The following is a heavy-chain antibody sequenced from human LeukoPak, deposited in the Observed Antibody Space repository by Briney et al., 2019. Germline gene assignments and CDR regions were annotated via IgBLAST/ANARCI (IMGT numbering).Heavy chain of an antibody. J-gene: IGHJ4*02. D-gene: IGHD3-10*01. CDR1: GGSISTNGYY. V-gene: IGHV4-39*01. CDR3: ARHMPLRITTVRGVIDN. Sequence: SETLSLTCTVSGGSISTNGYYWGWIRQPPGKGLEWIGTIYYSGSSYYNPSLRSRVSISVDTSRTQFSLRLSSVTAADTAVYYCARHMPLRITTVRGVIDNWGQGALVTVSS. CDR2: IYYSGSS.